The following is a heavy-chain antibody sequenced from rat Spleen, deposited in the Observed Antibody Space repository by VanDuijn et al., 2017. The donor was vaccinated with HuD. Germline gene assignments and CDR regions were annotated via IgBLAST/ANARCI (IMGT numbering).Heavy chain of an antibody. CDR2: ISYDGSLT. Sequence: EVQLLESGGGLVQPGRSLKLSCAASGFTFSDYFLAWVRQTPTKGLEWVATISYDGSLTYYRDSVKGRFTISRDNAKSTLYLQMDSLRSEDTATYYCASRTANWFAYWGQGTLVTVSS. CDR1: GFTFSDYF. D-gene: IGHD5-1*01. CDR3: ASRTANWFAY. J-gene: IGHJ3*01. V-gene: IGHV5-29*01.